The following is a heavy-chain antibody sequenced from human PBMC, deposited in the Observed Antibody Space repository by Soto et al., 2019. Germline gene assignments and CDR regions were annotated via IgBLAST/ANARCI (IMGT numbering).Heavy chain of an antibody. Sequence: PGESLNISCKGSGYNFTSYWIGWVRQMPGKGLEWMGIIYPGDSDTRYSPSFQGQVTISADKSISTAYLQWSSLKASDTAMYYCARWSLDSSGYSNYGMDVWGQGTTVNAP. CDR2: IYPGDSDT. V-gene: IGHV5-51*01. J-gene: IGHJ6*02. D-gene: IGHD3-22*01. CDR3: ARWSLDSSGYSNYGMDV. CDR1: GYNFTSYW.